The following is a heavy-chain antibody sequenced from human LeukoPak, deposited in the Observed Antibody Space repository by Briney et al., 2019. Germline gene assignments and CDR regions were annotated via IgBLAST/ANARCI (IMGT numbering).Heavy chain of an antibody. Sequence: SETLSLTCTVSGDSISSSSYYWGWIRQPPGKGLEWIGNIYSSGSTNYNPSFKSRVTISVDTSKNQFSLKLSSVTAADTAVYYCASPRSYYDSSGYYISWGQGTLVTVSS. CDR1: GDSISSSSYY. D-gene: IGHD3-22*01. CDR2: IYSSGST. V-gene: IGHV4-39*01. CDR3: ASPRSYYDSSGYYIS. J-gene: IGHJ5*02.